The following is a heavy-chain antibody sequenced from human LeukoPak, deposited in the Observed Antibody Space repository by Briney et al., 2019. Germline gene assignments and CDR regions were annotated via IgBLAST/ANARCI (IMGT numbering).Heavy chain of an antibody. V-gene: IGHV4-30-2*01. CDR2: IYHSGST. CDR1: GGSISSGGYS. D-gene: IGHD3-22*01. Sequence: SQTLPLTCAVSGGSISSGGYSWSWNRQPPGKGLEWIGYIYHSGSTYYNPSIKSRITISVYRTKNQFSLKLSSVTAATTAVYYGARGCSGYPTSWFDPWGQGTLVTVSS. CDR3: ARGCSGYPTSWFDP. J-gene: IGHJ5*02.